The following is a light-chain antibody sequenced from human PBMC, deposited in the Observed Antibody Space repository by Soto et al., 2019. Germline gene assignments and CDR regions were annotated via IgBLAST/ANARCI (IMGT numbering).Light chain of an antibody. CDR3: QTWDTGARVV. J-gene: IGLJ2*01. CDR1: SGHSSYA. CDR2: LSSDGSH. Sequence: QLVLTQSPSASASLGASVKLTCTLSSGHSSYAIAWHQQQPEKGPRYLMKLSSDGSHSKGDGIPDRFSGSSSGAERYLTTSRLQSEDEADSHCQTWDTGARVVFGGGTKLTVL. V-gene: IGLV4-69*01.